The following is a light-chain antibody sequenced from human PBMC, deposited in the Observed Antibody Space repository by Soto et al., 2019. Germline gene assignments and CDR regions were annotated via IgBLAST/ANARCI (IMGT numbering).Light chain of an antibody. CDR1: QGISSH. CDR2: AAS. V-gene: IGKV1-9*01. CDR3: QQLNSFPYT. J-gene: IGKJ2*01. Sequence: DIPLTQSPSFLSASVGDRVTITCRASQGISSHLAWYQQKPGKAPKLLIYAASNLQSGVPSRFSGSGSGTEFTLTVSTLQPEDFATYYCQQLNSFPYTFGQGTKLEIK.